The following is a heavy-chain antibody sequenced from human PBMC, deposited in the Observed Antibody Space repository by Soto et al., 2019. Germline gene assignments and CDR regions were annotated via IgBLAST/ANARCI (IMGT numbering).Heavy chain of an antibody. J-gene: IGHJ4*02. CDR3: ARTTPAGGIDY. V-gene: IGHV4-30-4*01. CDR1: GGSISSGDYY. D-gene: IGHD1-26*01. CDR2: IYYSGST. Sequence: SETLSLTCTVSGGSISSGDYYWSWIRQPPGKGLEWIGYIYYSGSTYYNPSLKSRVTISVDTSKNQFSLKLSSVTAADTAVYYCARTTPAGGIDYWGQGTLVTVSS.